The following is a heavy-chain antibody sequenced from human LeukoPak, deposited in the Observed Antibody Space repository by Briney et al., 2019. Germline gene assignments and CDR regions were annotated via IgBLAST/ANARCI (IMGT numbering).Heavy chain of an antibody. J-gene: IGHJ4*02. D-gene: IGHD2-15*01. CDR3: AIRYTVHCSGGSCYSHPFDY. CDR2: ISGSGGST. V-gene: IGHV3-23*01. Sequence: PGGSLRLSCAASGFTFSSYAMSWVRQAPGKGLEWVSAISGSGGSTYYADSVKGRFTISRDNSKNTLYLQMNSLRAEDTAVYYCAIRYTVHCSGGSCYSHPFDYWGQGTLVTVSS. CDR1: GFTFSSYA.